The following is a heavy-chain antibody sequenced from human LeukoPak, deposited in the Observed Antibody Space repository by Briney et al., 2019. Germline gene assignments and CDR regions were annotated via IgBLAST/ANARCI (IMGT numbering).Heavy chain of an antibody. Sequence: GGSLRLSCAASGFTFSSYAMHWVRQAPGKGLEWVAVISYDGSNKYYADSVKGRFTISRDNSKNTLYLQMNSLRAEDTAVYYCARSGIDSMDYYAMDVWGQATTVTVSS. CDR3: ARSGIDSMDYYAMDV. V-gene: IGHV3-30-3*01. CDR1: GFTFSSYA. J-gene: IGHJ6*02. D-gene: IGHD3-3*01. CDR2: ISYDGSNK.